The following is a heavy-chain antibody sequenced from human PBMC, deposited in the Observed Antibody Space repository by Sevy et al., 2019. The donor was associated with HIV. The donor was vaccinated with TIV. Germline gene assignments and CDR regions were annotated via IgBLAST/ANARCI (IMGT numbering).Heavy chain of an antibody. Sequence: GGSLRLSCAGSGFTFSNYGMHWVRQAPGKRLECVAIIWYDGSNKYYTESVKGRFTISRDNSKNMLYLQMNGLRAEDTAMYYCARDKLQTTGSLGDYYYGLDVWGQGSRVTVSS. CDR2: IWYDGSNK. V-gene: IGHV3-33*01. J-gene: IGHJ6*02. CDR3: ARDKLQTTGSLGDYYYGLDV. D-gene: IGHD3-16*01. CDR1: GFTFSNYG.